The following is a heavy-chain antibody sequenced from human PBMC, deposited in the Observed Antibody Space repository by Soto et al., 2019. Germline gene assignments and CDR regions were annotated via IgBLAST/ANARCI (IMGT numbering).Heavy chain of an antibody. V-gene: IGHV1-69*13. CDR2: IIPIFGTA. Sequence: SVKVSCKASGGTFSSCAISWVRQAPGQGLEWMGGIIPIFGTADYAQKFQGRVTITADESTSTAYMELSSLRSEDTAVYYCASHYDSSGDYYRGLDYWGQGTLVTVSS. CDR1: GGTFSSCA. J-gene: IGHJ4*02. D-gene: IGHD3-22*01. CDR3: ASHYDSSGDYYRGLDY.